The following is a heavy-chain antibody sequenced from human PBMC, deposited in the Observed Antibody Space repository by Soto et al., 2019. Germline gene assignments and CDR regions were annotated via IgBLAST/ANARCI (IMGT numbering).Heavy chain of an antibody. V-gene: IGHV1-2*02. CDR1: GYTFTGYY. CDR3: ARDGGGITGPTESYGMDV. CDR2: INPNSGGT. Sequence: ASVKVSCKASGYTFTGYYMHWVRQAPGQGLEWMGWINPNSGGTNYAQKFQGRVTMTRDTSISTAYMELSRLRSDDTAVYYCARDGGGITGPTESYGMDVWGQGTTVTVSS. D-gene: IGHD1-20*01. J-gene: IGHJ6*02.